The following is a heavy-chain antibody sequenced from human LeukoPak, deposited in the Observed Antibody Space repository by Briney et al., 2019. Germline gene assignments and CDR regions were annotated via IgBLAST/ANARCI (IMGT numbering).Heavy chain of an antibody. CDR2: FDPEDGET. J-gene: IGHJ4*02. V-gene: IGHV1-24*01. D-gene: IGHD6-13*01. CDR3: ATVRIAAAGNPFDY. CDR1: GYTLNELS. Sequence: ASVKVSCKVSGYTLNELSLHWVRQAPGKGLEWMGGFDPEDGETIYAQKFQGRVTMTEDTSTDTAYMELSSLRSEDTAVYYCATVRIAAAGNPFDYWGQGTLVTVSS.